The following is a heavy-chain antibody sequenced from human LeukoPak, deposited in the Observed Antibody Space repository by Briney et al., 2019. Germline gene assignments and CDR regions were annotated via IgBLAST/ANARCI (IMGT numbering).Heavy chain of an antibody. J-gene: IGHJ4*02. CDR3: AKDQGGSGDYFDY. D-gene: IGHD3-10*01. V-gene: IGHV3-30*02. CDR1: GFIFSSYG. Sequence: GGSLRLSCAASGFIFSSYGMHWVRQAPDKGLEWGAFIRYDGRETYYAESVKGRFTISRDNSKNTMYLQMNSLTAEDTAVYYCAKDQGGSGDYFDYWGQGTLVTVSS. CDR2: IRYDGRET.